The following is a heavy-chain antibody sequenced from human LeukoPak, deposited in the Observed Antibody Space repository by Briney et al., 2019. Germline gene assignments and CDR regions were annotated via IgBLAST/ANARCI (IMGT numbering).Heavy chain of an antibody. D-gene: IGHD2/OR15-2a*01. Sequence: GGSLRLSCAASGNYWMHWVRQAPGKGLVWVSHINSDGSWTSYADSVKGRLTISRDNSKNTLYLQMNSLRAEDTAAYYCAREGPRGNSQFDYWGQGTLVTVSS. J-gene: IGHJ4*02. CDR3: AREGPRGNSQFDY. V-gene: IGHV3-74*01. CDR2: INSDGSWT. CDR1: GNYW.